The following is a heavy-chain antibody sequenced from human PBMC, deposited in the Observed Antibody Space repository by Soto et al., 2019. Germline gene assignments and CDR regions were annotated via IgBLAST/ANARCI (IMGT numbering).Heavy chain of an antibody. CDR2: LYVSGST. J-gene: IGHJ4*02. CDR1: GGSISSYY. D-gene: IGHD3-10*01. V-gene: IGHV4-59*01. CDR3: ARGGLLWFGDPAPIYY. Sequence: SETLSLTCSVSGGSISSYYWSCIRQPAGKGLEWIGYLYVSGSTHFHPALKSRVTISVDTSKIQFSLKLSSVTAADTAVYYSARGGLLWFGDPAPIYYWGQGTLVTGSA.